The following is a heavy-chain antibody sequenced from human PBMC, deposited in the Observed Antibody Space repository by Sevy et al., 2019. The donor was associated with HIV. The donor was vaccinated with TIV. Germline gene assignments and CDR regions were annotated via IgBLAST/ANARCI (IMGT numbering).Heavy chain of an antibody. J-gene: IGHJ4*02. CDR1: GFIFSDYY. Sequence: GGSLRLSCSGSGFIFSDYYMSWIRQAPGRGLEWVSYISGSGITYYADSVEGRFTISRDNARNSLYLQMNSLRADDTAVDYCARDPLLGIAGEVARGGYWGQGTLVTVSS. D-gene: IGHD3-10*01. V-gene: IGHV3-11*01. CDR2: ISGSGIT. CDR3: ARDPLLGIAGEVARGGY.